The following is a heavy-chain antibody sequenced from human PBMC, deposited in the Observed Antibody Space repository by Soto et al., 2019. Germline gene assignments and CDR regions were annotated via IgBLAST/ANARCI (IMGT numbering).Heavy chain of an antibody. CDR2: ISSDGDNK. J-gene: IGHJ5*02. CDR3: AKDRLPNTVTTCGS. CDR1: GFTFDRYG. Sequence: QVQLVESGGGVVQPGRSLRLYCAASGFTFDRYGMDWVRQAPGKGLAWVAVISSDGDNKYYADSVKGRFTISRDNVKNTLYLQMISLRADDTAVYYCAKDRLPNTVTTCGSWGQGTLVTVSS. V-gene: IGHV3-30*18. D-gene: IGHD4-17*01.